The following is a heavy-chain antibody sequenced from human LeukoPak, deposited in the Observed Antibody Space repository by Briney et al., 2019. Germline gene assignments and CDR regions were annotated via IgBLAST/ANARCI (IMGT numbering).Heavy chain of an antibody. CDR2: INRSVST. V-gene: IGHV4-34*01. D-gene: IGHD2-2*01. Sequence: SETLSLTCAVYGGSFSGYDWSWIHQPPGKGQEWGGGINRSVSTNYNTYLKCRHTISVDPSKNQFSLKLNSVTAADTAVYHCARGADRLAQDIVVAPAAPPHSGWFDPWGQGHLVTVSS. CDR3: ARGADRLAQDIVVAPAAPPHSGWFDP. J-gene: IGHJ5*02. CDR1: GGSFSGYD.